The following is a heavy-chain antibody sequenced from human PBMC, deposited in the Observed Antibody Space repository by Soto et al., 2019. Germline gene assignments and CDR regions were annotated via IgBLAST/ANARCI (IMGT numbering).Heavy chain of an antibody. D-gene: IGHD2-2*01. Sequence: ELQLVESGGGLVQPGGSLRLSCTASGFTLTNYWMHWVRQAPGKGLVWVSRVSINATTTSYADSVKGRFSISRDNAKNTLYLQMNNLRVEDTAIYYCARTPKYCTSTNCYVMAFDSWGQGALVTVSS. CDR1: GFTLTNYW. CDR2: VSINATTT. J-gene: IGHJ4*02. CDR3: ARTPKYCTSTNCYVMAFDS. V-gene: IGHV3-74*01.